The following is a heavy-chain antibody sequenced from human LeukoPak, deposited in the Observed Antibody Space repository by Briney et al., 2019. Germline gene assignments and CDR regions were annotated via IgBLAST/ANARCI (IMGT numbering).Heavy chain of an antibody. Sequence: KPSQTLSLTCTVSGGSISSGDYYWIWIRQHPGKGLEWIGYIYYSGNTYSNPYLKSRVTISVDTSKNEFSLKLSSVTAADTAVYYCARVSTLLRFGELSPTYYYGMDVWGQGTTVTVSS. J-gene: IGHJ6*02. CDR2: IYYSGNT. V-gene: IGHV4-31*03. D-gene: IGHD3-10*01. CDR3: ARVSTLLRFGELSPTYYYGMDV. CDR1: GGSISSGDYY.